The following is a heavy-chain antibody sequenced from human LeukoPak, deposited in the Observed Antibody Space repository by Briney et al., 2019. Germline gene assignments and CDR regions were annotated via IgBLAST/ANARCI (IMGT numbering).Heavy chain of an antibody. D-gene: IGHD2-15*01. J-gene: IGHJ4*02. CDR2: ISYDGSNK. CDR3: APNYCSGGSCYPDY. CDR1: GFTFSNAW. Sequence: GGSLRLSCAASGFTFSNAWMSWVRQAPGKGLEWVAVISYDGSNKYYADSVKGRFTISRDNSKNTLYLQMNSLRAEDTAVYYCAPNYCSGGSCYPDYWGQGTLVTVSS. V-gene: IGHV3-30*03.